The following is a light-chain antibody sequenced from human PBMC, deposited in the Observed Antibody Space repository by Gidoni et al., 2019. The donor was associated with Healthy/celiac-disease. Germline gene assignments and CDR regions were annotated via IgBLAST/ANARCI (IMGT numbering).Light chain of an antibody. CDR1: QSISSW. J-gene: IGKJ2*01. CDR2: DAS. Sequence: DIQMTQSPSTLSASGGDRVTITCRASQSISSWLAWYQPKPGKAPKLLIYDASSLESGVPSRFSGSGSGTEFTLTISSLQPDDFATYYCQQYNSYLYTFGQGTKLEIK. V-gene: IGKV1-5*01. CDR3: QQYNSYLYT.